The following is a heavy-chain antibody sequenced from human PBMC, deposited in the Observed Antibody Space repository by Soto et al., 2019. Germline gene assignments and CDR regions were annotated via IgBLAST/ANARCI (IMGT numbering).Heavy chain of an antibody. Sequence: GGSLRLSCAASGFTFGNYAMSWVRQAPGKGLEWVSSISGGGAGTYYADSVKGRFTISRDNSKNTLYLQTNSLRVEDTALYYCAKDVYCSGGSCFSDFDYWGQGTLVTVSS. V-gene: IGHV3-23*01. J-gene: IGHJ4*02. D-gene: IGHD2-15*01. CDR1: GFTFGNYA. CDR3: AKDVYCSGGSCFSDFDY. CDR2: ISGGGAGT.